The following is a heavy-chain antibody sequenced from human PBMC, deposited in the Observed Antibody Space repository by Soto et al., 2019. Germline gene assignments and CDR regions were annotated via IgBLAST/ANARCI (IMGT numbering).Heavy chain of an antibody. D-gene: IGHD2-15*01. Sequence: GASVKVSCKASGYTFTGDYMHWVRQAPGQGLEWMGWINPNSGGTNYAQKFQGRVTMTRDTSISTAYMELSRLRSDDTAVYYCARVNVVVVAATREYYFDYWGQGTLVTVSS. CDR2: INPNSGGT. J-gene: IGHJ4*02. V-gene: IGHV1-2*02. CDR1: GYTFTGDY. CDR3: ARVNVVVVAATREYYFDY.